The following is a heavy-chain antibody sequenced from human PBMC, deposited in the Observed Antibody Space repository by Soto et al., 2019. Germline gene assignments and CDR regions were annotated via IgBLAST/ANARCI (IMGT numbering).Heavy chain of an antibody. J-gene: IGHJ4*02. Sequence: QVQLVESGGGVVQPGRSLRLSCAASGFTFSSYGMHWVRQAPGKGLEWVAVISSDGSNKYYADSVKGRFTISRDTSKNTLYLEMNSLRAEDTAAYYCANDQRWLQDYFHYWGQGTLVTVSS. CDR3: ANDQRWLQDYFHY. D-gene: IGHD5-12*01. V-gene: IGHV3-30*18. CDR2: ISSDGSNK. CDR1: GFTFSSYG.